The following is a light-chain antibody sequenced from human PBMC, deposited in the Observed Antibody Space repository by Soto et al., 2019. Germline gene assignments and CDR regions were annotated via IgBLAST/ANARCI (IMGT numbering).Light chain of an antibody. Sequence: DILITQSPSSLSACLGDTVTIACRASQTVTTYLNWYQQKPGKAPKLLIYGASNLQSGVPSRFSGSGSGTDFTLTISSLQPGDFATYFCQQSYSTPQTFGQGTKVDIK. CDR1: QTVTTY. V-gene: IGKV1-39*01. CDR3: QQSYSTPQT. CDR2: GAS. J-gene: IGKJ1*01.